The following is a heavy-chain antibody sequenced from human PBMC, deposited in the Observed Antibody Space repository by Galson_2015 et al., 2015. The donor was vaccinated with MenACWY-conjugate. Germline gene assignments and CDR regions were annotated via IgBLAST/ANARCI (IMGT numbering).Heavy chain of an antibody. J-gene: IGHJ4*02. D-gene: IGHD3-10*01. Sequence: PSLKSRVTISVDTSNNEFSLQLRSVTAADTAVFYCARHYASASYFDYWGPGTVVTVSS. CDR3: ARHYASASYFDY. V-gene: IGHV4-39*07.